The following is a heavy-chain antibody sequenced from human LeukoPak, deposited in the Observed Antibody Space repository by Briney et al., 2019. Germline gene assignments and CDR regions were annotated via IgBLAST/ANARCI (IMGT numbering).Heavy chain of an antibody. Sequence: SETLPLTCAVYGGSFSGNYWTLIRQTPGRGLEWIGESSPTGDITGYNPSLKGRATISVDSSKNQFSLKLTSVTAADTGVYYCARVPDFIARPCDSWGPGTLVTVSS. D-gene: IGHD2-21*01. J-gene: IGHJ4*02. CDR3: ARVPDFIARPCDS. CDR2: SSPTGDIT. CDR1: GGSFSGNY. V-gene: IGHV4-34*01.